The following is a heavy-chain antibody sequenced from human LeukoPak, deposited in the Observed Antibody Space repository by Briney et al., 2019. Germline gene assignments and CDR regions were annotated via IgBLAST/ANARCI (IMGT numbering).Heavy chain of an antibody. CDR3: ARDPVAAAPLDY. V-gene: IGHV1-69*13. D-gene: IGHD6-13*01. Sequence: RASVKVSCKASGGTFSSYAISWVRQAPGQGLEWMGGIIPIFGTANYAQKFQGRVTITADESTSTAYMELSSLRSEDTAVYYCARDPVAAAPLDYWGQGTLVTVSS. CDR1: GGTFSSYA. CDR2: IIPIFGTA. J-gene: IGHJ4*02.